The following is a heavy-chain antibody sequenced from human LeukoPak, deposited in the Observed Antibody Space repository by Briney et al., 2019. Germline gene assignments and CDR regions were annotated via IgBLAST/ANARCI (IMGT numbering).Heavy chain of an antibody. Sequence: ASVKVSCKASGYTFTSYDFNWLRQATGQGPEWMGWMNPNSGATGYAQKFQGRITMTRSASINTAYMELTDLRSEDTAVYYCARETSYYFDYWGQGTLVTVSS. CDR1: GYTFTSYD. J-gene: IGHJ4*02. CDR2: MNPNSGAT. CDR3: ARETSYYFDY. V-gene: IGHV1-8*01.